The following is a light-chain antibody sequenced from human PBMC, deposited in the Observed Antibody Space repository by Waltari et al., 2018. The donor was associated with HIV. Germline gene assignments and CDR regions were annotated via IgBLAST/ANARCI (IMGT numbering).Light chain of an antibody. CDR2: GKN. CDR1: SIRKYS. V-gene: IGLV3-19*01. CDR3: ACWDRSGDYIL. J-gene: IGLJ2*01. Sequence: SSELTQDPAVSVALGPTVNIACLGDSIRKYSASWYRLRPGQAPQLLVYGKNSRPSGIPDRFSASSSGNRAFLTITGARAEDEADYYCACWDRSGDYILFGGGTSLTGL.